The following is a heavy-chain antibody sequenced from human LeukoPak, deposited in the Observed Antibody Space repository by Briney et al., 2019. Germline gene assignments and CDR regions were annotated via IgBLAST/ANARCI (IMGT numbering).Heavy chain of an antibody. CDR3: ARYDSSGPYYFDY. CDR1: GGSINSYY. Sequence: SETLSLTCTVSGGSINSYYWSWIRQPPGKGLEWIGYIYYSGSTNYNPSLKSRVTISVDTSKNQFSLKLSSVTAADTAVYYCARYDSSGPYYFDYRGQGTLVTVSS. V-gene: IGHV4-59*01. CDR2: IYYSGST. J-gene: IGHJ4*02. D-gene: IGHD3-22*01.